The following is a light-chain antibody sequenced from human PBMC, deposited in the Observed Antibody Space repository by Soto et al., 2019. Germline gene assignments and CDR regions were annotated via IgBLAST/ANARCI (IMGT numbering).Light chain of an antibody. CDR1: SSNIGNNY. Sequence: VLTQPPSVSAAPGQNVTISCSGTSSNIGNNYVSWYQHLPGTAPRILIYDNYKRPSGIPDRFSGFKSGTSATLGITGLQTGDEADYYCGTWDTSLRVFYVFGTGTKVTVL. CDR3: GTWDTSLRVFYV. V-gene: IGLV1-51*01. CDR2: DNY. J-gene: IGLJ1*01.